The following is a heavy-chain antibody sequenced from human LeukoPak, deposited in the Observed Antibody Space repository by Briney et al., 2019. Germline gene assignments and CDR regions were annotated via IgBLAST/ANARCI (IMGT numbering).Heavy chain of an antibody. V-gene: IGHV3-7*01. J-gene: IGHJ5*02. D-gene: IGHD6-13*01. CDR3: ARDYSSSWYGNWFDP. Sequence: GGSLRLSCAASGFTVSSNYMSWVRQAPGKGLEWVANIKQDGSEKYYVDSVKGRFTISRDNAKNSLYLQMNSLRAEDTAVYYCARDYSSSWYGNWFDPWGQGTLVTVSS. CDR1: GFTVSSNY. CDR2: IKQDGSEK.